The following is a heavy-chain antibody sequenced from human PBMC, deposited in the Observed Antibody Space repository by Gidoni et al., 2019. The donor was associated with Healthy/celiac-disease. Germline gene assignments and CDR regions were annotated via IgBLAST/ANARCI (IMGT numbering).Heavy chain of an antibody. CDR2: INGDGSST. V-gene: IGHV3-74*01. CDR1: GFTFSTSW. CDR3: ARVSEGASGNAFDI. Sequence: EVQLVESGGGLVQPGGSLSLSCSASGFTFSTSWMHWVRQAPGKGLVWVPRINGDGSSTRYADSVRGRFTISRDNAKNTLYLQTSSLGAEDTAVYYCARVSEGASGNAFDIWGQGTMVTVSS. J-gene: IGHJ3*02. D-gene: IGHD1-26*01.